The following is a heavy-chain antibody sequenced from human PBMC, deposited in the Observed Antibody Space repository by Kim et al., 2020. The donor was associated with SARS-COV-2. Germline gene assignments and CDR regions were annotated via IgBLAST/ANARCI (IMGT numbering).Heavy chain of an antibody. J-gene: IGHJ1*01. CDR2: ISYDGSNK. D-gene: IGHD3-22*01. Sequence: GGSLRLSCAASGFTFSSYGMHWVRQAPGKGLEWVAVISYDGSNKYYADSVKGRFTISRDNSKNTLYLQMNSLRAEDTAVYYCARDLSYYDSSGYYFQHWGQGTLVTVSS. CDR1: GFTFSSYG. V-gene: IGHV3-33*05. CDR3: ARDLSYYDSSGYYFQH.